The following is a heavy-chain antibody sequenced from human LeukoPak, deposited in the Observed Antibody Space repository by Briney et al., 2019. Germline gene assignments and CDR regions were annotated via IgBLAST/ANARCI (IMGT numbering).Heavy chain of an antibody. CDR1: GGTFSSYA. V-gene: IGHV1-69*13. J-gene: IGHJ4*02. CDR3: ARDVGYYYDSSGYYCLGY. D-gene: IGHD3-22*01. Sequence: GASVKVSCKASGGTFSSYAISWVRQAPGQGLEWMGGIIPIFGTANYAQKFQGRVTITADESTSTAYMELSSLRSEDTAVYYCARDVGYYYDSSGYYCLGYWGQGTLVTVSS. CDR2: IIPIFGTA.